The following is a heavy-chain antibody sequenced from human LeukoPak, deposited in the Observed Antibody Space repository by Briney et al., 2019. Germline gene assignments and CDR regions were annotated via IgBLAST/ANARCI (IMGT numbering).Heavy chain of an antibody. CDR1: GFTFSSYS. D-gene: IGHD1-7*01. J-gene: IGHJ5*02. V-gene: IGHV3-21*01. CDR2: ISSSSSYI. CDR3: ARGATDTTRWFDP. Sequence: GRSLRLSCAASGFTFSSYSMNLGRQAPGTGLAWVSFISSSSSYIYYADSVKGRFTISRDNAKNSLYLQMNGLRADDTAAYYCARGATDTTRWFDPWGQGTLVTVSS.